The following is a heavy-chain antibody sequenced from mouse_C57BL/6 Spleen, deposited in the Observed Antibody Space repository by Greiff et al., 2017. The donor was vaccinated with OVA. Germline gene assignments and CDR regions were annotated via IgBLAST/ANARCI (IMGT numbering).Heavy chain of an antibody. CDR1: GYSITSGYY. Sequence: EVKLMESGPGLVKPSQSLSLTCSVTGYSITSGYYWNWIRQFPGNKLEWMGYISYDGSNNYNPSLKNRISITRDTSKNQFFLKLNSVTTEDTATYYCARETGTVDYWGQGTTLTVSS. D-gene: IGHD4-1*01. V-gene: IGHV3-6*01. J-gene: IGHJ2*01. CDR3: ARETGTVDY. CDR2: ISYDGSN.